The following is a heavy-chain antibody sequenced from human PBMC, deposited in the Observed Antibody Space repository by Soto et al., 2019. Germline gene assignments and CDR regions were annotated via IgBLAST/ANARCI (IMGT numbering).Heavy chain of an antibody. CDR3: TTVFEY. Sequence: EVQLVESGGGLVQPGGSLRLSCAASGIIFTNYWMHWVRQAPGKGLVWVSRIDNDGSGTSYADSVKGRFTISRENAKNTVYLQMNRLRAEDTAVYYFTTVFEYWGQGTLVTVSS. CDR1: GIIFTNYW. CDR2: IDNDGSGT. V-gene: IGHV3-74*01. J-gene: IGHJ4*02.